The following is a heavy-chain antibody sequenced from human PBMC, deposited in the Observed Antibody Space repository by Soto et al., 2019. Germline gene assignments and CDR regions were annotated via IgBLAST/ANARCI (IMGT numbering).Heavy chain of an antibody. D-gene: IGHD4-4*01. Sequence: GESLKISCKASQYNFTDHWIGWVRQMPGKGLEWMGIIYPGDSDTRYGPSFQGQVTISADKSISTAYLQWNSLKASDTAMYYCTRQVPYSLGPQPDCWGQGTLVTVSS. CDR1: QYNFTDHW. V-gene: IGHV5-51*01. J-gene: IGHJ4*02. CDR3: TRQVPYSLGPQPDC. CDR2: IYPGDSDT.